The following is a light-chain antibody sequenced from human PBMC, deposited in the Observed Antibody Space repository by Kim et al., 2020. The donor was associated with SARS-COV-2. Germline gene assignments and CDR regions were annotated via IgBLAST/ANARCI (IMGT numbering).Light chain of an antibody. CDR3: QVWDSSSDHWV. CDR1: SIGSKS. V-gene: IGLV3-21*04. Sequence: SYELTQPPSVSVAPGKTARVPCGGNSIGSKSVHWYQQKPGQAPVLVIYYDSDRPSGIPERFSGSNSGNTATLTISRVEAGDEADYYCQVWDSSSDHWVFG. CDR2: YDS. J-gene: IGLJ3*02.